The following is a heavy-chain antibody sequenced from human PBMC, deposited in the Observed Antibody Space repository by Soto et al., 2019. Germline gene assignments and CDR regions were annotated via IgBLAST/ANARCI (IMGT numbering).Heavy chain of an antibody. Sequence: PGGSLRLSCVASGFIVTDIYMNWVRQAPGKGLEWVSVIYNEFTDYADSVRGRFSISTDSSKNALYLQMNSLRAEDSAVYYCVSHNYNPTLKHRVTISVDTSKNQFSLKLSSVTAADTAVYYCARHFVPDFCSGYYTLDYYYDYMDVWGKGTTVTVSS. J-gene: IGHJ6*03. V-gene: IGHV3-66*04. CDR1: GFIVTDIY. D-gene: IGHD3-10*01. CDR2: IYNEFT. CDR3: VSHNYNPTLKHRVTISVDTSKNQFSLKLSSVTAADTAVYYCARHFVPDFCSGYYTLDYYYDYMDV.